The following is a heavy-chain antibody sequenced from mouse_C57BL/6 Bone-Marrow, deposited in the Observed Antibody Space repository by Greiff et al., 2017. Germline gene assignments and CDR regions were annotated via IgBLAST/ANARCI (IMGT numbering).Heavy chain of an antibody. Sequence: DVMLVESGGGLVKPGGSLKLSCAASGFTFSSYAMSWVRQTPEKRLEWVATISDGGSYTYYPDNVKGRFTISRDNAKNNLYLQMSHLKSEDTAMYYCAREGVRRAMDYWGQGTSVTVSS. J-gene: IGHJ4*01. CDR3: AREGVRRAMDY. CDR1: GFTFSSYA. V-gene: IGHV5-4*01. D-gene: IGHD2-14*01. CDR2: ISDGGSYT.